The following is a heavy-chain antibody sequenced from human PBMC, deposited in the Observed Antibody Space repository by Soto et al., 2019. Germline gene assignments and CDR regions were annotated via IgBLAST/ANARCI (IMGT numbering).Heavy chain of an antibody. CDR2: IYYSGST. Sequence: SETLSLTCTVSGGSISSSSYYWGWIRRPPGKGLEWIGSIYYSGSTYYNPSLKSRVTISVDTSKNQFSLKLSSVTAADTAVYYCASFGELFQYFDYWGQGTLVTVSS. CDR3: ASFGELFQYFDY. CDR1: GGSISSSSYY. J-gene: IGHJ4*02. V-gene: IGHV4-39*01. D-gene: IGHD3-10*01.